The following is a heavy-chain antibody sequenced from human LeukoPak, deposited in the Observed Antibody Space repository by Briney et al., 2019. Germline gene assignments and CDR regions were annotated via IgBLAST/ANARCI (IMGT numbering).Heavy chain of an antibody. J-gene: IGHJ4*02. V-gene: IGHV1-24*01. D-gene: IGHD6-19*01. CDR1: GYTLTELS. CDR3: ATDRYSSGWYLFDY. Sequence: ASVKVSCKVSGYTLTELSMHRVRQAPGKGLEWMGGFDPEDGETIYAQKFQGRVTMTEDTSTDTAYMELSSLRSEDTAVYYCATDRYSSGWYLFDYWGQGTLVTVSS. CDR2: FDPEDGET.